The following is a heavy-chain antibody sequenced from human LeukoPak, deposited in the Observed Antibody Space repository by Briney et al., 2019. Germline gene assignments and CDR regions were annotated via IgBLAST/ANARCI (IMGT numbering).Heavy chain of an antibody. Sequence: GRSLRLSCAASGFTFSSYAMHWVRQAPGKGLEWVAVISYDGSNKYYADSVKGRFTISRDNSKNTLYLQMNSLRAEDTAVYYCARDGSSRSLQYWGQGTLVTVSS. V-gene: IGHV3-30-3*01. CDR3: ARDGSSRSLQY. CDR1: GFTFSSYA. CDR2: ISYDGSNK. J-gene: IGHJ1*01.